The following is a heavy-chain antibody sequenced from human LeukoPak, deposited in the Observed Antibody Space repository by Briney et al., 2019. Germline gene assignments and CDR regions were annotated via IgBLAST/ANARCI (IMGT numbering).Heavy chain of an antibody. J-gene: IGHJ4*02. CDR2: INAGNGDT. Sequence: GASVTVSCKASGYTFTNYAVNWLRQAPGQRLEWMGWINAGNGDTKFSQNYQARVTITRDASASTAYMELSSLTSADTAVYFCARGLWSAHRREYYFDSWGQGTLVTVSS. V-gene: IGHV1-3*01. CDR3: ARGLWSAHRREYYFDS. CDR1: GYTFTNYA. D-gene: IGHD3-3*01.